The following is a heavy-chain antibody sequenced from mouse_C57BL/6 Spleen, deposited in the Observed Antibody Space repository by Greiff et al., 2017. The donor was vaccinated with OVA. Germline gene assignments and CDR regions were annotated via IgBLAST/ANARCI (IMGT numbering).Heavy chain of an antibody. V-gene: IGHV5-17*01. D-gene: IGHD2-5*01. CDR1: GFTFSDYG. Sequence: DVKLVESGGGLVKPGGSLKLSCAASGFTFSDYGMHWVRQAPEKGLEWVAYISSGSSTIYYADTVKGRFTISRDNAKNTLFLQMTSLRSEDTAMYYCARRDYSNYPYYAMDYWGQGTSVTVSS. CDR3: ARRDYSNYPYYAMDY. CDR2: ISSGSSTI. J-gene: IGHJ4*01.